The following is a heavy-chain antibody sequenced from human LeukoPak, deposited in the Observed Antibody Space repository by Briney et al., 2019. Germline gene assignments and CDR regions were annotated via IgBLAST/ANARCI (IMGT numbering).Heavy chain of an antibody. CDR2: INHSGST. Sequence: SSETLSLTCAVYGGSFSGYYWSWIRQPPGKGLEWIGEINHSGSTNYNPSLKGRVTISVDTSKNQFSLKLSSVTAADTAVYYCARLVVVAATQFDYWGQGTLVTVSS. J-gene: IGHJ4*02. V-gene: IGHV4-34*01. CDR1: GGSFSGYY. CDR3: ARLVVVAATQFDY. D-gene: IGHD2-15*01.